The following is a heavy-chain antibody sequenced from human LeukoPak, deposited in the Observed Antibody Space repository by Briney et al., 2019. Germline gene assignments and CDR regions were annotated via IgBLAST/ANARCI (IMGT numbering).Heavy chain of an antibody. CDR2: ISGSGGST. V-gene: IGHV3-23*01. J-gene: IGHJ4*02. Sequence: GGSLRLSCAASGFTFSSYAMSWFRQAPGKGLEWVSAISGSGGSTYYADSVKGRFTISRDNSKNTLYLQMNSLRAEDTAVYYCAKGGRQWLGSHYFDYWGQGTLVTVSS. D-gene: IGHD6-19*01. CDR1: GFTFSSYA. CDR3: AKGGRQWLGSHYFDY.